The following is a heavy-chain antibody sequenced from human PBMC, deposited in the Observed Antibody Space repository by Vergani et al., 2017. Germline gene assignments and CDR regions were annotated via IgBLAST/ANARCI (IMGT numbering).Heavy chain of an antibody. D-gene: IGHD6-13*01. V-gene: IGHV3-23*01. CDR2: ISGSGVSA. CDR1: EFTFSNYA. J-gene: IGHJ4*02. Sequence: EVQLLESGGGLVQPGGSLRLTCAASEFTFSNYAMNWVRQAPGKGLEWVSGISGSGVSAYYTDSVKGRFTISRDNSKNMLFLQMNNLGTEDTAIYYCAKDEGRIAAPGGWGQGTLVTVSS. CDR3: AKDEGRIAAPGG.